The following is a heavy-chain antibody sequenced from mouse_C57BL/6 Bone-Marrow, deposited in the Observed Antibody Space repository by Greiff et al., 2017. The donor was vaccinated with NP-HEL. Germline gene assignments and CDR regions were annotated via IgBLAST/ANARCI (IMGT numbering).Heavy chain of an antibody. J-gene: IGHJ1*03. D-gene: IGHD1-1*01. CDR1: GFTFSSYG. V-gene: IGHV5-6*01. Sequence: EVKLMESGGDLVKPGGSLKLSCAASGFTFSSYGMSWVRQTPDKRLEWVATISSGGSYTYYPDSVKGRFTISRDNAKNTLYLQMSSLKSEDTAMYYCARHGALYYYGSSYGYFDVWGTGTTVTVSS. CDR2: ISSGGSYT. CDR3: ARHGALYYYGSSYGYFDV.